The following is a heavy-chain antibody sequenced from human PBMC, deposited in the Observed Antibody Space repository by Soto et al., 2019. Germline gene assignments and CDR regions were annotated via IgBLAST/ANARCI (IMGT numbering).Heavy chain of an antibody. CDR3: ARVRISFRRRGGHYYEDGMDV. CDR2: VIPYFGTA. Sequence: EQLVQSGAEVKKPGSSVKVSCEASGGTFSTYSISWVRQAPGHGLEWMGEVIPYFGTANHAQKFQGRVTLTVDASTSTAYMELRSLRSEDTALYYSARVRISFRRRGGHYYEDGMDVWGQGTRVTVSS. J-gene: IGHJ6*02. V-gene: IGHV1-69*01. D-gene: IGHD3-3*01. CDR1: GGTFSTYS.